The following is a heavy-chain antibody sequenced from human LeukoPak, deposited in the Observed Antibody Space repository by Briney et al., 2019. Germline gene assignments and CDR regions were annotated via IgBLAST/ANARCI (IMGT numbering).Heavy chain of an antibody. Sequence: SETLSLTCTVSGGSVSSGSYYWSWIRQPPGKGLEWIGYIYYSGSTNYNPSLKSRVTISVDTSKNQFSLKLSSVTAADTAVYYCAADYGEPYWGQGTLVTVSS. CDR1: GGSVSSGSYY. J-gene: IGHJ4*02. CDR3: AADYGEPY. V-gene: IGHV4-61*01. CDR2: IYYSGST. D-gene: IGHD4-17*01.